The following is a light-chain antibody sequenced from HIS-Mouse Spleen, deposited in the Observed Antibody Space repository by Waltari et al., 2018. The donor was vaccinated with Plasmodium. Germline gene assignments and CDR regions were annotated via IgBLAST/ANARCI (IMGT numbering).Light chain of an antibody. J-gene: IGLJ2*01. V-gene: IGLV3-21*02. CDR3: QVWDSSSDHPV. CDR2: DDS. Sequence: SYVLTQPPSVSVAPGQTARITCGGNNIGSKSVHWYQQKPGQAPVLVVYDDSDRPSGIPGRFSGSNSGNTATLTISRVEAGDEADYYCQVWDSSSDHPVFGGGTKLTVI. CDR1: NIGSKS.